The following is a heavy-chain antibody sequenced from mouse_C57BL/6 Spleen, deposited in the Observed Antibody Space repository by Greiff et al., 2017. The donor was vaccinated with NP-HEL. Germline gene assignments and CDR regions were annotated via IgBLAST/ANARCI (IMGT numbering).Heavy chain of an antibody. J-gene: IGHJ4*01. V-gene: IGHV5-6*01. D-gene: IGHD1-1*01. CDR3: ARQGNTVVRDAMDY. CDR2: ISSGGSYT. CDR1: GFTFSSYG. Sequence: EVHLVESGGDLVKPGGSLKLSCAASGFTFSSYGMSWVRQTPDKRLEWVATISSGGSYTYYPDSVKGRFTISRDNAKNTLYLQMSSLKSEDTAMYYGARQGNTVVRDAMDYWGKGTSVTVAS.